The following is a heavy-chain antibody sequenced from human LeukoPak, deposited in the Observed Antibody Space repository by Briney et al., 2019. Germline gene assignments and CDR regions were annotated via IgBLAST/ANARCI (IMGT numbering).Heavy chain of an antibody. J-gene: IGHJ4*02. CDR1: GFTFSSIA. CDR2: ISASGSTT. CDR3: TRNAWGLGDY. Sequence: GGSLRLSCAASGFTFSSIAMTWVRQAPGKGLEWVSLISASGSTTYYGDSVKSRFTISRDNSKNTLYLQMNSLRDEDTAVYHCTRNAWGLGDYWGQGTLVTVSS. D-gene: IGHD7-27*01. V-gene: IGHV3-23*01.